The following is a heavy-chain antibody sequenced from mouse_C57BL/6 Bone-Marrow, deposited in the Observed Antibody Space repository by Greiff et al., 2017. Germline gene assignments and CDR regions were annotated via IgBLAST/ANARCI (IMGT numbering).Heavy chain of an antibody. V-gene: IGHV1-74*01. J-gene: IGHJ4*01. CDR1: GYTFTSYW. Sequence: VQLQQSGAELVKPGASVKVSCKASGYTFTSYWMHWVKQRPGQGLEWIGRIHPSDSDTNYNQKFKGKATLTVDKSSSTAYMQRSSLTSEDSAVYDCATINPYGVNAMDNWGQGNSVTVSS. D-gene: IGHD6-5*01. CDR3: ATINPYGVNAMDN. CDR2: IHPSDSDT.